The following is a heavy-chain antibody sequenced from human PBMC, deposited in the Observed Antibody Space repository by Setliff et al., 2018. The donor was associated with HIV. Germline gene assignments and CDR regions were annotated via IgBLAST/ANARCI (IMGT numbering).Heavy chain of an antibody. J-gene: IGHJ3*01. CDR1: GFTFRRVS. V-gene: IGHV3-43D*04. CDR2: IQGDGSRT. CDR3: AKGGRTTSAFDV. Sequence: GGSLRLSCAASGFTFRRVSMHWVRQAPGKALEWVSLIQGDGSRTYYADSVQGRFTISRDNRKNSLYLQMNSITDEDTALYYCAKGGRTTSAFDVWGQGTMVTVSS. D-gene: IGHD1-1*01.